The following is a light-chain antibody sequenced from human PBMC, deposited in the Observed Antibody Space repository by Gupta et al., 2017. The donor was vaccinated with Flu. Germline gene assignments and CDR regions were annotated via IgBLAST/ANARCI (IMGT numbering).Light chain of an antibody. CDR1: QSGTYK. Sequence: PATLSVSPGESVTLSCRASQSGTYKLAWYQRKRGQPPRLLRYAASTRATGIPARFSGGGSGIEFTLTSTSLKSEDSAVYDGQHYKIGPFTFGQGTRLEIK. V-gene: IGKV3-15*01. J-gene: IGKJ2*01. CDR3: QHYKIGPFT. CDR2: AAS.